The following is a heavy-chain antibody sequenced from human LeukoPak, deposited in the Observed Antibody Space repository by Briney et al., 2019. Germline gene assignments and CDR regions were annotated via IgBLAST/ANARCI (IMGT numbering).Heavy chain of an antibody. V-gene: IGHV3-30*04. CDR2: ISYDGSNK. CDR1: GFSFSSYA. J-gene: IGHJ6*02. CDR3: ARDGLTRENTYYYYGMDV. Sequence: GGSLRLSCAASGFSFSSYAMHWVRQAPGKGLEWVAVISYDGSNKYYADSVKGRFTISRDNSKNTLYLQMNSLRAEDTAVYYCARDGLTRENTYYYYGMDVWGQGTTVTVSS. D-gene: IGHD3-9*01.